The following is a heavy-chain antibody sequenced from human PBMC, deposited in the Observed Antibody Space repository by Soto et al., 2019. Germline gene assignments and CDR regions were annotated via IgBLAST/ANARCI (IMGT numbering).Heavy chain of an antibody. CDR2: ISGSGGST. Sequence: EVQLLESGGGLVQPGGSLRLSCAASGFTFSSYAMSWVRQAPGKGLEWVSAISGSGGSTYYADSVKGRFTISRDNSKNTLYLQMNSLRAEDTAVYYCAKADDYSWEQGSYYFDYWGQGTLVTVSS. D-gene: IGHD3-16*01. CDR3: AKADDYSWEQGSYYFDY. V-gene: IGHV3-23*01. CDR1: GFTFSSYA. J-gene: IGHJ4*02.